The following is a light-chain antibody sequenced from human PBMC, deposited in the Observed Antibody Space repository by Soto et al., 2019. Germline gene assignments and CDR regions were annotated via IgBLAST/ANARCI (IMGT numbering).Light chain of an antibody. V-gene: IGLV2-14*03. CDR1: SNDVGAYNH. CDR2: DVS. CDR3: NSYRIASTYV. Sequence: QSALTQPASVSGSPGQSITISCTGTSNDVGAYNHVSWYQQHPGNAPKLIIYDVSNRPSGVSDRFFGSKSGNTASLTISGLQPEDEADYYCNSYRIASTYVFGSGTKVTVL. J-gene: IGLJ1*01.